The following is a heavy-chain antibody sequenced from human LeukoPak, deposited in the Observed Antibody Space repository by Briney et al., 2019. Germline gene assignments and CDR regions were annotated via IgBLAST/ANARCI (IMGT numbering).Heavy chain of an antibody. CDR2: IYYSGST. J-gene: IGHJ4*02. CDR3: ARARHIVVVTAAYYFDY. CDR1: GGSISSYY. Sequence: SETLSLTCTVSGGSISSYYWSWIRQPPGKGLEWIGYIYYSGSTNYNPSLKSRVTISVDTSKNQFSLKLSSVTAADTAVYYCARARHIVVVTAAYYFDYWGQGTLVTVSS. D-gene: IGHD2-21*02. V-gene: IGHV4-59*01.